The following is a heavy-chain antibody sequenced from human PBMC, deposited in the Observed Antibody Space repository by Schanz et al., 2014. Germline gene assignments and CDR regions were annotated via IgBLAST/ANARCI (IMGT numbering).Heavy chain of an antibody. V-gene: IGHV3-23*01. J-gene: IGHJ4*02. D-gene: IGHD6-19*01. Sequence: VQLLESGGGLVQPGGSLRLSCAASGFTFSSYAMSWVRQAPGKGLEWVSAISGRDGSTYYADSVRGRFTISRDNSKNTLYLQMNSLRVEDTAVYYCAASSGWHPSTDYWGQGTLLTVSS. CDR2: ISGRDGST. CDR3: AASSGWHPSTDY. CDR1: GFTFSSYA.